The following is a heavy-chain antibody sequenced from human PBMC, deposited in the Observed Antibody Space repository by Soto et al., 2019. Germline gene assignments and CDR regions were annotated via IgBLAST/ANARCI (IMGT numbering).Heavy chain of an antibody. J-gene: IGHJ3*01. Sequence: HLLESGGGLVQPGGSLTLSCAASGFSLRSYAVAWVRRVPGKGLEWVSVISGTAESIYYLDSVKGRFTISRDNSRNTVYLKMNFLRAEDTALYYCAKLPIIRGNALDLWGQGTMVTVSS. CDR1: GFSLRSYA. D-gene: IGHD3-10*01. CDR3: AKLPIIRGNALDL. CDR2: ISGTAESI. V-gene: IGHV3-23*01.